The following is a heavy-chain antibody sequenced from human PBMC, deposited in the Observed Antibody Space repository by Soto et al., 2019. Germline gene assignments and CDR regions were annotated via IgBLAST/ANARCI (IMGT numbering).Heavy chain of an antibody. CDR2: IYYSGNT. CDR1: GGSVSSGPYY. V-gene: IGHV4-61*01. D-gene: IGHD3-22*01. Sequence: SLTCTVSGGSVSSGPYYWSWIRQPPGKGLEWIGYIYYSGNTNYNPTLKSRVTISVDTSKNQFSLKLSSVTAADTAVYYCARGGRHDDSCGYGSLGYWGQGTLVTVSS. J-gene: IGHJ4*02. CDR3: ARGGRHDDSCGYGSLGY.